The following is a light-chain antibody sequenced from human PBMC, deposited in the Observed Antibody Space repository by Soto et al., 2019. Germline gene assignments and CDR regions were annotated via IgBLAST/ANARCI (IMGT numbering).Light chain of an antibody. Sequence: SYELTQPPSVSVSPGQTASITCSGDKLGDKFAFWYQQKPGQSPVLVIYQHSKRPSGIPERFSGSSSGNTATLTISGTQAMDEADYYCQAWDGSTYVVFGGGTKVTVL. CDR2: QHS. CDR1: KLGDKF. J-gene: IGLJ2*01. V-gene: IGLV3-1*01. CDR3: QAWDGSTYVV.